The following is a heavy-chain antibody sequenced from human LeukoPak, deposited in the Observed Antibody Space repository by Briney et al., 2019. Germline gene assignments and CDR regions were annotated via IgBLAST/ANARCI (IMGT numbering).Heavy chain of an antibody. V-gene: IGHV3-30*18. Sequence: GMSLRLSCTASVCTFSSHSMHWVRKAPGKGLEWVAATSYDETKRYYADSVKGRFTISRDNSKNTLYLQLNSLRTEDTALYYCAKDFYRETGGIDYWGQGTLVTVSS. CDR3: AKDFYRETGGIDY. CDR2: TSYDETKR. CDR1: VCTFSSHS. D-gene: IGHD1-26*01. J-gene: IGHJ4*02.